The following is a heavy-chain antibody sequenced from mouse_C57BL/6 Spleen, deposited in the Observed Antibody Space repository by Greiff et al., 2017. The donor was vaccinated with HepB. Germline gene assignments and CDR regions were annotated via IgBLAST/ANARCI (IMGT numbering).Heavy chain of an antibody. D-gene: IGHD2-2*01. CDR3: AREDGYDGGGFAY. CDR1: GFTFSDYY. Sequence: EVQLVESEGGLVQPGSSMKLSCTASGFTFSDYYMAWVRQVPEKGLEWVANINYDGSSTYYLDSLKSRFIISRDNAKNILYLQMSSLKSEDTATYYCAREDGYDGGGFAYWGQGTLVTVSA. V-gene: IGHV5-16*01. CDR2: INYDGSST. J-gene: IGHJ3*01.